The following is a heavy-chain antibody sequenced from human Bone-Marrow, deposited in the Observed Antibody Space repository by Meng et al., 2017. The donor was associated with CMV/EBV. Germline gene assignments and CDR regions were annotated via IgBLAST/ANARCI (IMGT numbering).Heavy chain of an antibody. CDR3: ASDSGRFCSGGSCYITD. V-gene: IGHV3-23*01. CDR1: GFTFSSYA. D-gene: IGHD2-15*01. CDR2: ISGSGDMT. Sequence: GESLKISCAASGFTFSSYAMSWVRQTPGKGLEWVSVISGSGDMTYYADSVKGGFTISRDNSNNTLYVQVDSLRAEDTAVYYCASDSGRFCSGGSCYITDWGQGTLVTVSS. J-gene: IGHJ4*02.